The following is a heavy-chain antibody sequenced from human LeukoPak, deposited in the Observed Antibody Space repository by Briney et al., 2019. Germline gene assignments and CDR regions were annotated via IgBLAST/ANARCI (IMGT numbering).Heavy chain of an antibody. J-gene: IGHJ4*02. D-gene: IGHD2-15*01. CDR2: INPNSGGT. CDR3: ARDKGGYFDY. Sequence: ASVTVSCTASGYTFTGYYMHWVRQAPGQGLEWMGLINPNSGGTNYAQKFQGWFTMTRDTSISTAYMELSRLRSDDTAVYYCARDKGGYFDYWGQGTLVTVSS. V-gene: IGHV1-2*04. CDR1: GYTFTGYY.